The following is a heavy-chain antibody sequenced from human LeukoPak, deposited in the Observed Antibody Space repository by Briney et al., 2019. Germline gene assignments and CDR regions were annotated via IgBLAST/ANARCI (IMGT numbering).Heavy chain of an antibody. Sequence: SETLSLTCTVSGGSISSSSYYWGWIRQPPRKGLEWIGSIYYSGSTYYNPSLKSRVTISVDTSKNQFSLKLSSVTAAGTAVYYCAVKSRITIFGVVIPFVDYWGQGTLVTVSS. CDR1: GGSISSSSYY. CDR3: AVKSRITIFGVVIPFVDY. V-gene: IGHV4-39*01. CDR2: IYYSGST. J-gene: IGHJ4*02. D-gene: IGHD3-3*01.